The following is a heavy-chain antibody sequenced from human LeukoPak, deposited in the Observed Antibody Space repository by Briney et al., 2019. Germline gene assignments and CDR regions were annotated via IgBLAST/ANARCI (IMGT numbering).Heavy chain of an antibody. D-gene: IGHD1-26*01. CDR3: AKEREGGGALDT. V-gene: IGHV1-69*01. J-gene: IGHJ5*02. CDR2: IIPIYRTT. CDR1: GGTFSSYA. Sequence: ASVKVSCKLSGGTFSSYAYSWVRQAPGHGLQWVGGIIPIYRTTKYGQNFQGRVTITADESTGTAFMELTSLRSEDTAVYYCAKEREGGGALDTWGRGTPVTVSS.